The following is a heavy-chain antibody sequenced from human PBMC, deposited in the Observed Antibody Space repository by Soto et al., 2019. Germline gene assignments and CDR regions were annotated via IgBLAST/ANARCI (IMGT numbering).Heavy chain of an antibody. CDR1: GFTFSSYG. Sequence: GGSLRLSCAASGFTFSSYGMTWVRQAPGKGLEWVSFSSATGSGRYYADSVKGRFSISRDNAKNSMYLQMDSLRGEDTAVYYCVRGGSNYASWGQGTLVTVSS. V-gene: IGHV3-21*01. CDR2: SSATGSGR. J-gene: IGHJ5*02. CDR3: VRGGSNYAS. D-gene: IGHD4-4*01.